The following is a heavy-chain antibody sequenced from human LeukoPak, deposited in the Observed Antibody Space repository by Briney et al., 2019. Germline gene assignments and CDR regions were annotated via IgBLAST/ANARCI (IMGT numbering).Heavy chain of an antibody. J-gene: IGHJ4*02. CDR3: AREWDYGRNVDY. Sequence: GGSLRLSCAASGFTFSSYAMHWVRQAPGKGLEYVSAISSNGGSTYYANSVKGRFTISRDNAKNTLYLQMNSLRAEDTAVYYCAREWDYGRNVDYWGQGTLVTVSS. CDR2: ISSNGGST. CDR1: GFTFSSYA. V-gene: IGHV3-64*01. D-gene: IGHD4-23*01.